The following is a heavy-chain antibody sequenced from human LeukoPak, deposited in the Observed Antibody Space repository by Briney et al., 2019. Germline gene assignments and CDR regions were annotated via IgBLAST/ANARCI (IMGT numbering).Heavy chain of an antibody. CDR2: IKQDGSEK. Sequence: GGSLRLSCAASGFTFSSYWMSWVRQAPGKGLEWAANIKQDGSEKYYVDSVKGRFTISRDNAKNSLYLQMNSLRAEDTAVYYCARDRDTYYFDYWGQGTLVTVSS. CDR1: GFTFSSYW. J-gene: IGHJ4*02. V-gene: IGHV3-7*03. CDR3: ARDRDTYYFDY.